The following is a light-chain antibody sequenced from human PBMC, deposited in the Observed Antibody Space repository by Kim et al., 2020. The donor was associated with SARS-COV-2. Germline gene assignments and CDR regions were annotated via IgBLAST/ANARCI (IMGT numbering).Light chain of an antibody. CDR2: DVT. J-gene: IGKJ2*01. V-gene: IGKV1-5*01. Sequence: DIQMTQSPSTLSASVGDRVTITCRASQSIRSYLAWYQQKPGRAPKLLIYDVTDLESGVPSRFSGSGSGTEFSLTISSLQPDDFATYYCQQYSHYPVTFGQGTKLEI. CDR3: QQYSHYPVT. CDR1: QSIRSY.